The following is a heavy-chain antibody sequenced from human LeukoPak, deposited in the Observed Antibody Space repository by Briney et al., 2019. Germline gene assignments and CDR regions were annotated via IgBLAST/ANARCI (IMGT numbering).Heavy chain of an antibody. CDR1: VYTFTTYY. V-gene: IGHV1-2*02. CDR2: INPSTGGK. J-gene: IGHJ5*02. D-gene: IGHD2-21*02. CDR3: ARQYCGGDCYNP. Sequence: ASVKVSCKASVYTFTTYYMHWVRQAPGQGLQWMGWINPSTGGKKYAENFQGRVTMTRDTSITTAYMGLSRLTSDDTGVYYCARQYCGGDCYNPWGQGTLVIVAS.